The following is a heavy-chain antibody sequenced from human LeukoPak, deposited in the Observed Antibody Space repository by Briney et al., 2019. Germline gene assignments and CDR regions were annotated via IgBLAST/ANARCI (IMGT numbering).Heavy chain of an antibody. J-gene: IGHJ4*02. V-gene: IGHV5-51*01. Sequence: GESLKISCKGSGYSFTSYWIGWVRQMPGKGLELMGIIYPGDSDTRYSPSFQGQVTISADKSISTAYLQWGSLKASDTAMYYCARLAYCSGGSCYGSFYYFDYWGQGTLVTVSS. CDR3: ARLAYCSGGSCYGSFYYFDY. CDR2: IYPGDSDT. D-gene: IGHD2-15*01. CDR1: GYSFTSYW.